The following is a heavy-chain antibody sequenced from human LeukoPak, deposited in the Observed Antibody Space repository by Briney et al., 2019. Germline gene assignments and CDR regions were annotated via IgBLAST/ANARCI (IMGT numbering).Heavy chain of an antibody. D-gene: IGHD3-10*01. CDR2: INDNGGTST. CDR1: GFTFSTYG. J-gene: IGHJ4*02. CDR3: AKEGVRGVLNEYYFDY. V-gene: IGHV3-23*01. Sequence: RSGGSLRLSCAASGFTFSTYGMGWVRQAPGKGLEWVSSINDNGGTSTWYADSVKGRFTISRDNSKNTLYLQMNSLRAEDTAVYYCAKEGVRGVLNEYYFDYWGQGTLVTVSS.